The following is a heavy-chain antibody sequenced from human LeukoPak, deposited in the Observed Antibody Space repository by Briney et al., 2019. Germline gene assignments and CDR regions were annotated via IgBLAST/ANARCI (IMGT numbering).Heavy chain of an antibody. CDR2: ISWNSGSI. CDR1: GFTFDDYA. CDR3: AKGLGAARGTNAFDI. D-gene: IGHD6-6*01. V-gene: IGHV3-9*03. Sequence: GGSLRLSCAASGFTFDDYAMHWVRQAPGRGLEWVSGISWNSGSIGYADTVKGRFTISRDNAKNSLYLQMNSLRAEDMALYYCAKGLGAARGTNAFDIWGQGTMVTVSS. J-gene: IGHJ3*02.